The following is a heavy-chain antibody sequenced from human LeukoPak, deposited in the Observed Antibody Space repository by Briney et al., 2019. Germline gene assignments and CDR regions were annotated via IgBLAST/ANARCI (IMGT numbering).Heavy chain of an antibody. Sequence: PGGSLRLSCAASGFSFSDNSMTWVCQAPGKGLEWVSSISPSSSYIFYSDSLKGRLTISRDNAKNSLYLQMNSLRAEDTAVYYCAELGITMIGGVWGKGTTVTISS. V-gene: IGHV3-21*01. CDR2: ISPSSSYI. J-gene: IGHJ6*04. CDR1: GFSFSDNS. CDR3: AELGITMIGGV. D-gene: IGHD3-10*02.